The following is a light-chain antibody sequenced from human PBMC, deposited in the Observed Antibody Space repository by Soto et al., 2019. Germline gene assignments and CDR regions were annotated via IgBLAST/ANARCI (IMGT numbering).Light chain of an antibody. CDR2: AAP. CDR1: QGISSW. Sequence: DIQMTRSPPSLSAPVGDRATSTCGASQGISSWLAWYQQNPGKPPKPLIYAAPSLQSGAPSRFSGSGSGPDSPLPITSLQPEDFATYSCHQVESYPSTFGGGPRGIS. V-gene: IGKV1D-16*01. CDR3: HQVESYPST. J-gene: IGKJ4*01.